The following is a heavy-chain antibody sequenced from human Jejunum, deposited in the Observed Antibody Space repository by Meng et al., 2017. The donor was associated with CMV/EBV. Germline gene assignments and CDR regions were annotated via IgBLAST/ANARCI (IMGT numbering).Heavy chain of an antibody. CDR2: INSDGTYT. D-gene: IGHD4-17*01. Sequence: ASGFPLRDCWFHWVRQAPGKGLEWVARINSDGTYTRYADSVQGRFTISRDNAKNTLYLQMDSLRAEDTAVYYCTRDLDTVTKYFFDYWGQGTLVTVSS. CDR3: TRDLDTVTKYFFDY. CDR1: GFPLRDCW. J-gene: IGHJ4*02. V-gene: IGHV3-74*01.